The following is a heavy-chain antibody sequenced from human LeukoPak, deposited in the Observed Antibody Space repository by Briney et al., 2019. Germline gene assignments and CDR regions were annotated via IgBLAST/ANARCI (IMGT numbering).Heavy chain of an antibody. CDR3: AREGYCSGGSCYGWFDP. V-gene: IGHV4-59*01. Sequence: SETLSLTCTVSGGSISTYYWSWIRQPPGKGLEGMGDIYYSGYTNYNPSLKSRVTISVDTSKNQFSLKLSSLTAADTAVYFCAREGYCSGGSCYGWFDPWGQGTLVTVSS. CDR2: IYYSGYT. J-gene: IGHJ5*02. D-gene: IGHD2-15*01. CDR1: GGSISTYY.